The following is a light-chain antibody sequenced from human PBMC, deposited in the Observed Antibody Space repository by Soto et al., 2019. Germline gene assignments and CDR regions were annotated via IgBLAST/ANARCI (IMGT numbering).Light chain of an antibody. CDR1: SSDVGGYNY. J-gene: IGLJ3*02. Sequence: QSALTQPASVSGSPGQSITISCTGTSSDVGGYNYVSWYQQHPRKAPKLMIYEVSNRPSGVSNRFSGSKSGNTASLTFSGLQAEDEADYYCSSYTSSSTRVFGGGTKLTVL. CDR2: EVS. V-gene: IGLV2-14*01. CDR3: SSYTSSSTRV.